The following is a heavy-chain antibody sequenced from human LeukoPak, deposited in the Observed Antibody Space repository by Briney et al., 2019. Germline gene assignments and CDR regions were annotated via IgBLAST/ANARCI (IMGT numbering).Heavy chain of an antibody. Sequence: GGSLRLSCAVSGLSLEDHGMSWVRQAPGKGLEWVSGINWNGGSTDYVDSVKGRFTISRDNAKNSLYLQMNSLRAEDTALYHCARDLGYSGYDHPDYWGQGTLVTVSS. CDR1: GLSLEDHG. CDR2: INWNGGST. J-gene: IGHJ4*02. CDR3: ARDLGYSGYDHPDY. V-gene: IGHV3-20*01. D-gene: IGHD5-12*01.